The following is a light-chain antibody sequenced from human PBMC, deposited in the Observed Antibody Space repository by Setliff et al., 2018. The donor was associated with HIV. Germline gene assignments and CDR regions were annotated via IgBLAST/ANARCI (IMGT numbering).Light chain of an antibody. V-gene: IGLV2-8*01. CDR2: EVT. Sequence: QSALAQPPSASGSPGQSVTISCTGTSSDVGGYNYVSWYQQHPGKAPKLMIYEVTKRPSGVPDRFSGSKSGNTASLTVSGLQAEDEADYYCNSKTGDSIYAFGSGTKVTVL. J-gene: IGLJ1*01. CDR3: NSKTGDSIYA. CDR1: SSDVGGYNY.